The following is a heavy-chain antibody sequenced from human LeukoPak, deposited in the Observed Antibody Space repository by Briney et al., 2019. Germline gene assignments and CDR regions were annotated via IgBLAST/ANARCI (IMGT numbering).Heavy chain of an antibody. J-gene: IGHJ4*02. V-gene: IGHV3-13*04. CDR2: IGSAGDT. CDR3: VRSPVKYSSGWYASFDY. D-gene: IGHD6-19*01. Sequence: GGSLRLSCAASGFRFTVYDMHWVRQVTGKGLEWVSGIGSAGDTYYSDSVKGRFTISRDNSKNTLYLHMDSLRAEDTAVYYCVRSPVKYSSGWYASFDYWGQGTLVTVSS. CDR1: GFRFTVYD.